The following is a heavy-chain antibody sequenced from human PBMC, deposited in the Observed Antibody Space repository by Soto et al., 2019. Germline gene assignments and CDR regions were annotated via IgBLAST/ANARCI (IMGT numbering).Heavy chain of an antibody. CDR2: ISSSSTI. CDR3: ARDSYHSSSSYGFDP. Sequence: GGSLRLSCAASGFTFSTYGMSWVRQAPGKGLEWVSYISSSSTIYYADSVKGRFTISRDNAKNSLYLQMNSLRAEDTAVCYCARDSYHSSSSYGFDPWGQGTLVTVSS. D-gene: IGHD6-13*01. V-gene: IGHV3-48*01. CDR1: GFTFSTYG. J-gene: IGHJ5*02.